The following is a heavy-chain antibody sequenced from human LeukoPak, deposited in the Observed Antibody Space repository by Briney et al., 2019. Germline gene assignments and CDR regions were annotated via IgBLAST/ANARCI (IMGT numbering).Heavy chain of an antibody. CDR2: ILHDGSNK. Sequence: PGGSLRLSCAASGFSFSSYVMHWVRQAPGKGLEWVALILHDGSNKYYADSVKGRFTISRDNSKNTLYLQMNSLRGEDTAVYYCAKEKAIATINYGLDVWGQGTTVTVSS. J-gene: IGHJ6*02. CDR3: AKEKAIATINYGLDV. D-gene: IGHD1-1*01. CDR1: GFSFSSYV. V-gene: IGHV3-30*04.